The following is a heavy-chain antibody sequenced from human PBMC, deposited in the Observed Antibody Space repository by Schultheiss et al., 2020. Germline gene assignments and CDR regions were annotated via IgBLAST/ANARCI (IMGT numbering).Heavy chain of an antibody. CDR2: ISGSGGST. CDR3: ASIAARPG. D-gene: IGHD6-6*01. CDR1: GFTFSDHA. V-gene: IGHV3-23*01. J-gene: IGHJ4*02. Sequence: GGSLRLSCVASGFTFSDHAMHWVRQAPGKGLEWVSAISGSGGSTYYADSVKGRFTISRDNAKNSLYLQMNSLRAEDTAVYYCASIAARPGWGQGTLVTVSS.